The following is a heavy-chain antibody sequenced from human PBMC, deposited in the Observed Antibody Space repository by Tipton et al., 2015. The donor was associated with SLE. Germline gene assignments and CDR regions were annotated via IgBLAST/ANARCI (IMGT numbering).Heavy chain of an antibody. CDR2: IYYIGSGST. Sequence: TLSLTCTVSGGSVSSVGYYWSWIRLQPGKGLERIGYIYYIGSGSTSYNPSLKSRLTISVDTSKNQFSLKLSSVTAADTAVYYCARDRSRGYGSFDDWGQGTLVTVSS. J-gene: IGHJ4*02. V-gene: IGHV4-31*03. CDR1: GGSVSSVGYY. CDR3: ARDRSRGYGSFDD. D-gene: IGHD5-12*01.